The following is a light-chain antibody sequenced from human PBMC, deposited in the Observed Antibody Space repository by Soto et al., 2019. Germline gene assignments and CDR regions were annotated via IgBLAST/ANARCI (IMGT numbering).Light chain of an antibody. CDR1: QSLLESNGYNY. Sequence: DIVLTQSPLSLPVAPGEPASISCRSSQSLLESNGYNYLDRYLQKPGQSPQLLIYLGSSRASGVPDRFSGSGSGTDFTLKISRVEAEDVGVYYCMQGLQSLTFGGGTKVEIK. J-gene: IGKJ4*01. CDR3: MQGLQSLT. V-gene: IGKV2-28*01. CDR2: LGS.